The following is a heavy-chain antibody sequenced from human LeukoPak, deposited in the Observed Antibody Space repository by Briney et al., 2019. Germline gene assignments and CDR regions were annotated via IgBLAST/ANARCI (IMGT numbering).Heavy chain of an antibody. J-gene: IGHJ4*02. CDR3: TTDPLFGVVIDY. D-gene: IGHD3-3*01. Sequence: GGSLRLSCAASGFTFSNAWMSWVRQAPGKGLEWVGRIKSKTDGGTTDYAAPVKGRFTISRDDSKNTLYLQMNSLKTEDTAAYYCTTDPLFGVVIDYWGQGTLVTVSS. CDR2: IKSKTDGGTT. V-gene: IGHV3-15*01. CDR1: GFTFSNAW.